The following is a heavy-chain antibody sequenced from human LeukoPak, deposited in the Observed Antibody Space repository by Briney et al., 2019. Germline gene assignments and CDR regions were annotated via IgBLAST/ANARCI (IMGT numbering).Heavy chain of an antibody. Sequence: GRSLRPSCAVSGFIFSSYAINWVRQTPPKGLEWLSAISNDGRHMYYTDSVKGRFTTSRDNSRNTVYLQMNGLRVEDTAVYYCATVMGSSPSTAYFAYWGQGTLVTVSS. CDR2: ISNDGRHM. V-gene: IGHV3-23*01. J-gene: IGHJ4*02. CDR1: GFIFSSYA. D-gene: IGHD6-6*01. CDR3: ATVMGSSPSTAYFAY.